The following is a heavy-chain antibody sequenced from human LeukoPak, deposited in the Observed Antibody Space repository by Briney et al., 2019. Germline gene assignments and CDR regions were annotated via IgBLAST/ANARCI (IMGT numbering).Heavy chain of an antibody. Sequence: SKTLSLTCTVSGGSISSYYWSWIRQPAGKGLEWIGRIYTSGSTNYNPSLKSRVTMSVDTSKNQFSLKLSSVTAADTAVYYCARGQLAAAGTKYYYYYMDVWGKGTTVTVSS. CDR3: ARGQLAAAGTKYYYYYMDV. D-gene: IGHD6-13*01. J-gene: IGHJ6*03. CDR1: GGSISSYY. V-gene: IGHV4-4*07. CDR2: IYTSGST.